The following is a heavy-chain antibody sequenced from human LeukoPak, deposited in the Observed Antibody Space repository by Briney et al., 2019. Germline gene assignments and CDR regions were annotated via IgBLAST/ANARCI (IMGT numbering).Heavy chain of an antibody. CDR3: ARHVDYYMDV. CDR1: GVSISSYY. CDR2: IYTSGST. V-gene: IGHV4-4*09. Sequence: SETLSLTCTVSGVSISSYYWSWIRQPPGKGLEWIGYIYTSGSTNYNPSLKSRVTISVDTSKNQFSLKLSSVTAADTAVYYCARHVDYYMDVWGKGTTVTVSS. J-gene: IGHJ6*03.